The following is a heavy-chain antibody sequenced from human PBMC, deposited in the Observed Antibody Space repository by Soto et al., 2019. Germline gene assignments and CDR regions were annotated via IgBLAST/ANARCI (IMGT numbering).Heavy chain of an antibody. CDR3: ATLLLAYCGGDCAMADY. CDR1: GGTFSSYT. V-gene: IGHV1-69*02. CDR2: IIPILGIA. J-gene: IGHJ4*02. Sequence: QVQLVQSGAAVKKPGSSVKVSCKASGGTFSSYTISWVRQAPGQGLEWMGRIIPILGIANYAQKFQGRVTITADKSTSTAYMELSSLRSEYTAVYYCATLLLAYCGGDCAMADYWGQGTLVTVSS. D-gene: IGHD2-21*02.